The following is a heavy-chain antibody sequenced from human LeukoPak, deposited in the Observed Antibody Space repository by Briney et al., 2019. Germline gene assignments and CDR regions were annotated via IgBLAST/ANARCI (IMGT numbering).Heavy chain of an antibody. V-gene: IGHV1-2*02. CDR3: ASGYSSGWAGDY. D-gene: IGHD6-19*01. CDR2: INPNSGGT. J-gene: IGHJ4*02. CDR1: GYTFTAYY. Sequence: ASVKVSCKASGYTFTAYYLHWGRQAPGQGLEWMGWINPNSGGTNFVQKFQGRVTMTRDTSINTAYMELRRLRSDDTAVYYCASGYSSGWAGDYWGQGTLVTVSS.